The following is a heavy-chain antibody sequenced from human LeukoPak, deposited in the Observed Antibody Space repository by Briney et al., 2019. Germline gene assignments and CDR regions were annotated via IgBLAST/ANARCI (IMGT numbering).Heavy chain of an antibody. D-gene: IGHD6-6*01. CDR1: GFTFSSYA. J-gene: IGHJ3*02. Sequence: GGSLRLSCAASGFTFSSYAMHWVRQAPGKGLEWVAVISDDGSNKYYADSVKGRFTISRDNSKSTLYLQMNSLRAEDTAVYYCAREGSSAHASDIWGQGTMVTVSS. V-gene: IGHV3-30*04. CDR2: ISDDGSNK. CDR3: AREGSSAHASDI.